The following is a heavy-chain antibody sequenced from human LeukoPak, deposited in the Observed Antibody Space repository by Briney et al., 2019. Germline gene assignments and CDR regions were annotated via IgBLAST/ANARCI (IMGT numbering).Heavy chain of an antibody. CDR3: AREDQGFWRDFDL. J-gene: IGHJ4*02. Sequence: GGSLRLSCAASGLTFSRYWMSWVRQAPGKGLEWVADINQYGSEEYYGDSVKARFTISRDNAKNSVYLEMNSLRAEDTAVYYCAREDQGFWRDFDLWGQGTLVTVSS. CDR2: INQYGSEE. D-gene: IGHD3-3*01. CDR1: GLTFSRYW. V-gene: IGHV3-7*01.